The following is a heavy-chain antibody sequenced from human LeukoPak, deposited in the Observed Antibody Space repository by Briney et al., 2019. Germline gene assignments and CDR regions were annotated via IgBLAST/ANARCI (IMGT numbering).Heavy chain of an antibody. D-gene: IGHD3-22*01. Sequence: GGSLRLSCAASGFTVSSNYMSWVRQAPGKGLEWVSSISGSSSYIYYADSVKGRFTISRDNAKNSLYLQMNSLRAEDTAVYYCASAKTYYYDSSGYWSAFDIWGQGTMVTVSS. CDR1: GFTVSSNY. J-gene: IGHJ3*02. CDR3: ASAKTYYYDSSGYWSAFDI. CDR2: ISGSSSYI. V-gene: IGHV3-21*01.